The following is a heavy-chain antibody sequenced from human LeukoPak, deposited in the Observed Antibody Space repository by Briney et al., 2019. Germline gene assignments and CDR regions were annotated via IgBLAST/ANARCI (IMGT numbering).Heavy chain of an antibody. Sequence: GGSLRLSCAASGFTFSSYEMNWVRQAPGKGLEWVSYISSSSSTIYYADSVKGRFTISRDNAKNSLYLQMNSLRAEDTAVYYCARDLSSGWYGVADYWGQGTLVTVSS. CDR3: ARDLSSGWYGVADY. CDR2: ISSSSSTI. V-gene: IGHV3-48*01. D-gene: IGHD6-19*01. J-gene: IGHJ4*02. CDR1: GFTFSSYE.